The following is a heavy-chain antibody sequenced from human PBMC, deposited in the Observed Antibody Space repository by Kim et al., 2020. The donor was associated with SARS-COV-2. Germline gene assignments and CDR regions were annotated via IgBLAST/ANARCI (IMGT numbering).Heavy chain of an antibody. CDR3: ARTIAGRPEAFDL. Sequence: YTPSLNSQFPVSVDTSKNQLSLKLSSVAAADTAVYYCARTIAGRPEAFDLWGQGTMVTVSS. V-gene: IGHV4-39*01. J-gene: IGHJ3*01. D-gene: IGHD6-6*01.